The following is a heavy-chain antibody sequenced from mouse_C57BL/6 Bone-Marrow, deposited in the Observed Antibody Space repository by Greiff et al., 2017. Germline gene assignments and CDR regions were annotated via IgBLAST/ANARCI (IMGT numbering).Heavy chain of an antibody. CDR2: ISYDGSN. V-gene: IGHV3-6*01. CDR1: GYSINSGYY. J-gene: IGHJ4*01. Sequence: EVQLQQSGPGLVKPSQSLSLTCSVTGYSINSGYYWNWIRQFPGNKLEWMGYISYDGSNNYNPSLKNRISITRDTSKNQFFLKLNSVTTEDTATYYCARDYYAMDYWGQGTSVTVSS. CDR3: ARDYYAMDY.